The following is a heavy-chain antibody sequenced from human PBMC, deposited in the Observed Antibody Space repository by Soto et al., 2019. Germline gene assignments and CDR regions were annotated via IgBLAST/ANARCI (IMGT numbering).Heavy chain of an antibody. CDR1: GGTFSSYA. V-gene: IGHV1-69*13. CDR2: IIPIFGTA. CDR3: ARVEGIQGDYYYGMDV. D-gene: IGHD6-13*01. Sequence: SVKVSCKASGGTFSSYAISWVRQAPGQGLEWMGGIIPIFGTANYAQKFQGRVTITADESTSTAYMELSSLRSEDTAVYYCARVEGIQGDYYYGMDVWGQGTTVTVSS. J-gene: IGHJ6*02.